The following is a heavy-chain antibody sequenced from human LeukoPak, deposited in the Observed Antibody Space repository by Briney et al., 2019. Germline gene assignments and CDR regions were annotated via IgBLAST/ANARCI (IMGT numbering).Heavy chain of an antibody. D-gene: IGHD3-22*01. V-gene: IGHV4-39*01. CDR2: IYYSGST. Sequence: SETLSLTCTVSGGSISSSSDYWGWIRQPPGKGLEWIGSIYYSGSTYYNPSLKSRVTISVDTSKNQFSLKLSSVTAADTTVYYCARSTQTVTIIQDAFDIWRQGTMVTVSS. CDR1: GGSISSSSDY. J-gene: IGHJ3*02. CDR3: ARSTQTVTIIQDAFDI.